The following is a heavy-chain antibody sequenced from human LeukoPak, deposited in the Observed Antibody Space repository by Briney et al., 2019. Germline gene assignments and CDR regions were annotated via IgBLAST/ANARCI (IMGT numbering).Heavy chain of an antibody. D-gene: IGHD3-22*01. CDR3: ARDDASSGFDP. CDR2: IWYDGSNK. CDR1: GFTFSRYG. Sequence: GRSLRLSCAASGFTFSRYGMHWVRQAPGKGLEWVAVIWYDGSNKYYADSVKGRFTISRDNSKNTLYLQMNSLRAEDTAVYYCARDDASSGFDPWGQGTLVTVSS. J-gene: IGHJ5*02. V-gene: IGHV3-33*01.